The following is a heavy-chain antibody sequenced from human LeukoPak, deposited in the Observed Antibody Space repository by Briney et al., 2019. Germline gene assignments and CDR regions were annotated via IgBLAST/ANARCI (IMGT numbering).Heavy chain of an antibody. CDR1: GGSISSYY. Sequence: SETLSLTCTVSGGSISSYYWSWFRQPPGKGLEWIGCTYYSGSTNYNPSLKSRVTISVDTSKNQFSLKLSSVTAADTAVYYCARYPFDGYNYYFDYWGQGTLVTVSS. D-gene: IGHD5-24*01. J-gene: IGHJ4*02. V-gene: IGHV4-59*01. CDR2: TYYSGST. CDR3: ARYPFDGYNYYFDY.